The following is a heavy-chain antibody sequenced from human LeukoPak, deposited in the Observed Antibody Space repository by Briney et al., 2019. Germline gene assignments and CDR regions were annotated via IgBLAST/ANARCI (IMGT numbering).Heavy chain of an antibody. CDR2: IYYSGST. D-gene: IGHD7-27*01. CDR3: ARGPNWGSTRWSYFDY. Sequence: SETLSLTCTVSGGSISSYYWSWIRQPPGKGLEWIGYIYYSGSTNYNPSLESRVTISVDTSKNQFSLQLNSVTPEDTAVYYCARGPNWGSTRWSYFDYWGQGTLVTVSP. J-gene: IGHJ4*02. CDR1: GGSISSYY. V-gene: IGHV4-59*12.